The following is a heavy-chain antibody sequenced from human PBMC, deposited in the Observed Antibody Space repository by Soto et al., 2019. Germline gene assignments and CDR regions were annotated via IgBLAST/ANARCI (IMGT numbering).Heavy chain of an antibody. J-gene: IGHJ6*02. CDR3: TKGGVRVDGYYYYYGVEV. CDR2: ISHDGGT. V-gene: IGHV4-34*01. D-gene: IGHD3-16*01. Sequence: PSETLSLTCAFYGGPFSGHSWSWIRQPPGKGLEWVGEISHDGGTYYNPSLKSRVAISVDTSKNHFSLKLSSVTAADTAVYYCTKGGVRVDGYYYYYGVEVWGQGTTVTVSS. CDR1: GGPFSGHS.